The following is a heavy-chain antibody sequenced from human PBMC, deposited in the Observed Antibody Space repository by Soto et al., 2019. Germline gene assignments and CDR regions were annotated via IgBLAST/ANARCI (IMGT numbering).Heavy chain of an antibody. CDR3: ERDRQYRSSGNCYETGADY. V-gene: IGHV3-48*01. Sequence: EVQVVESGGGLVRPGGSLRLSCVTSGFSFSSYTMHWVRQAPGRGLEWVSDISSGSTTISYTDSVKGRFSVSRDNAKNSLDLQMNSLRAGDTAVYDCERDRQYRSSGNCYETGADYWCQGTLVTVSS. J-gene: IGHJ4*02. D-gene: IGHD2-15*01. CDR2: ISSGSTTI. CDR1: GFSFSSYT.